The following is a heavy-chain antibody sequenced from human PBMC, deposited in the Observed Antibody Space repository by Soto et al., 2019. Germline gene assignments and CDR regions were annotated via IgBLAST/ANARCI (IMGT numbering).Heavy chain of an antibody. CDR3: ARDRGSWYGFGCYYYYGMDV. CDR2: INPNSGGT. J-gene: IGHJ6*02. Sequence: ASVKVSCKASGYTFTGYYMHWVRQAPGQGLEWMGWINPNSGGTNYAQKFQGWVTMTRDTSISTAYMELSRLRSDDTAVYYCARDRGSWYGFGCYYYYGMDVWGQGTTVTVSS. D-gene: IGHD6-13*01. CDR1: GYTFTGYY. V-gene: IGHV1-2*04.